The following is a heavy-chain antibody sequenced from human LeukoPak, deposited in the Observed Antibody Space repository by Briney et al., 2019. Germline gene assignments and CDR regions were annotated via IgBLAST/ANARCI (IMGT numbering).Heavy chain of an antibody. CDR2: IYYSGST. D-gene: IGHD3-22*01. CDR1: GGSISSSSYY. Sequence: PSETLSLTCTVSGGSISSSSYYWGWIRQPPGKGLEWIGSIYYSGSTYYNPSLKSRVTISVDTSKNQFSLKLSSVTAADTAVYYCARALTMIVVVITDHWYFDLWGRGTLVTVSS. CDR3: ARALTMIVVVITDHWYFDL. V-gene: IGHV4-39*07. J-gene: IGHJ2*01.